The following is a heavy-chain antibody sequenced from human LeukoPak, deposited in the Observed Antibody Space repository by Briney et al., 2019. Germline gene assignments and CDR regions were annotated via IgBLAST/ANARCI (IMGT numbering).Heavy chain of an antibody. J-gene: IGHJ4*02. CDR2: MNPNSGNT. CDR1: GYTFTSYD. CDR3: ARGNRYCSGGSCEFDY. D-gene: IGHD2-15*01. Sequence: ASVKVSCKASGYTFTSYDINWVRQATGQGLEWMGWMNPNSGNTGYAQKFQGRVTVTRNTSISTAYMELSSLRSEDTAVYYCARGNRYCSGGSCEFDYWGQGTLVTVSS. V-gene: IGHV1-8*01.